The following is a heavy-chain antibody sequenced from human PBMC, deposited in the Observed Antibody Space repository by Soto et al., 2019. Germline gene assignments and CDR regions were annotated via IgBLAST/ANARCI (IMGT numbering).Heavy chain of an antibody. CDR3: AAGTNSDWYTY. V-gene: IGHV3-23*01. CDR2: FSGSGGDT. CDR1: GFTFSSYA. J-gene: IGHJ4*02. Sequence: LRLSCAASGFTFSSYAMSWVRQTPGKGLEWVSLFSGSGGDTYYADSVKGRLTISRDNSKNTLYLQMNSLGAEDTAVYYCAAGTNSDWYTYWGQGTLVTVSS. D-gene: IGHD1-1*01.